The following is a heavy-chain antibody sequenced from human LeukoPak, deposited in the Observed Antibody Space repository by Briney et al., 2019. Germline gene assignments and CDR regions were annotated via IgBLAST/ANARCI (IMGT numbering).Heavy chain of an antibody. CDR1: GYSFSTHW. Sequence: GESLKISCKGSGYSFSTHWIGWVRQMPGKGLEWLGIIYAGDFDTRYSPSFQGQVTISADKSISTAYLQWSSLKASDTAMYYCARQWEPYGDNWFDPWGQGTLVTVSS. CDR2: IYAGDFDT. D-gene: IGHD1-26*01. V-gene: IGHV5-51*01. J-gene: IGHJ5*02. CDR3: ARQWEPYGDNWFDP.